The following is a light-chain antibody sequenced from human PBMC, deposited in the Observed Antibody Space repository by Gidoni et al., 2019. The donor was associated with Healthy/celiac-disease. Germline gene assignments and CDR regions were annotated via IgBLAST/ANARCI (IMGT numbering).Light chain of an antibody. J-gene: IGLJ2*01. V-gene: IGLV3-19*01. CDR1: SLRSYY. CDR2: GKN. Sequence: SSALTQDPAVSVALGQTVRITCQGDSLRSYYASWYQQKPGQAPVLVIYGKNNRPSGIPDRFSGSSSGNTASVTITGAQAEDEADYDCNSRDSSGNHLVFGGGTKLTVL. CDR3: NSRDSSGNHLV.